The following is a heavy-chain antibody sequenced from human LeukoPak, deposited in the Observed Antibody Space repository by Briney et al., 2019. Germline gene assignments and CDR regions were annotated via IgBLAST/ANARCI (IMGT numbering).Heavy chain of an antibody. V-gene: IGHV3-30*02. J-gene: IGHJ4*02. CDR1: GFTFSSYG. CDR2: IRYDGSNK. Sequence: GGSLRLSCAASGFTFSSYGMHWVRQAPGKGLEWVAFIRYDGSNKYYADSVKGRFTISRDNSKNTLYLQMDSLRAEDTAVYYCAKPDYYDSSGTSPCWGQGTLVTVSS. D-gene: IGHD3-22*01. CDR3: AKPDYYDSSGTSPC.